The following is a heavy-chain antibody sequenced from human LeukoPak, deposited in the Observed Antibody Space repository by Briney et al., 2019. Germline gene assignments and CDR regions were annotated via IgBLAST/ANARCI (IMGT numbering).Heavy chain of an antibody. D-gene: IGHD6-6*01. J-gene: IGHJ4*02. CDR2: INWNGGST. CDR1: GFTFDDYA. V-gene: IGHV3-20*04. Sequence: RSGGSLRLSCAASGFTFDDYAMSWVRQVPGKGLEWVSGINWNGGSTGYADSVKGRFTISRDNAKNSLYLQMYSLRVEDTAFYYCARRRFHSSSSEGFDYWGPGTLVTVSS. CDR3: ARRRFHSSSSEGFDY.